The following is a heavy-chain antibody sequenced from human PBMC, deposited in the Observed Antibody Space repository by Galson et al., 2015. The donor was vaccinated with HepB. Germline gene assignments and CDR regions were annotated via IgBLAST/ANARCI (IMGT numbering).Heavy chain of an antibody. D-gene: IGHD6-13*01. V-gene: IGHV3-23*01. J-gene: IGHJ4*02. CDR2: ISGGGGST. CDR1: GFTFSSYA. CDR3: AKDRRNSGIAAAGSGFDY. Sequence: SLRLSCAASGFTFSSYAMSWVRQAPGKGLEWVSAISGGGGSTYNADSVKGRFTISRDNSKNTLYLQMNTLRAEDTALYYCAKDRRNSGIAAAGSGFDYWGQGTLVTVSS.